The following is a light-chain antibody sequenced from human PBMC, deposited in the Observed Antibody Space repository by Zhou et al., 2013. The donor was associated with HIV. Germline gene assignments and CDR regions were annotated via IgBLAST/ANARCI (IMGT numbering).Light chain of an antibody. J-gene: IGKJ5*01. CDR1: QAITND. V-gene: IGKV3D-15*01. CDR2: GAV. CDR3: QQRNAWPIT. Sequence: EVVMTQSPATLSVSLGERVTLSCRASQAITNDVAWYQQKRGQAPRLLLYGAVTRATGVPARFSGSGSGTEFTLTISSLEPEDFGVYYCQQRNAWPITFGQGTRLEIK.